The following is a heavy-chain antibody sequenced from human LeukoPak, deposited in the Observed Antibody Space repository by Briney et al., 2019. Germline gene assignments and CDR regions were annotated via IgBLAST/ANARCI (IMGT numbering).Heavy chain of an antibody. CDR2: FDPEDGET. Sequence: ASVKVSCKVSGYTLTELSMHWVRQAPGKGLEWMGGFDPEDGETIYAQKFQGRVTMTEDTSTDTAYMELSSLRSEDTAVYYCASVSSHFLRPPYFAYWGQGTLVTVSS. CDR3: ASVSSHFLRPPYFAY. J-gene: IGHJ4*02. CDR1: GYTLTELS. V-gene: IGHV1-24*01. D-gene: IGHD2/OR15-2a*01.